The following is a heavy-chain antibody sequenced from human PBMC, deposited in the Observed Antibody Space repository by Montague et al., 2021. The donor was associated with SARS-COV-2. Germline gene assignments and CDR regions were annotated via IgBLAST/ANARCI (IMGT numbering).Heavy chain of an antibody. D-gene: IGHD6-13*01. CDR2: IYYSGST. Sequence: SETRSLTCTVSGGSISSYYWSWIRQPPGKGLEWIGYIYYSGSTNYNPSLKSRVTISVDTSKNQFSLKLSSVTAADTAVYYCARDSYSSSWATPYWYFDLWGRGTLVTVSS. CDR3: ARDSYSSSWATPYWYFDL. CDR1: GGSISSYY. J-gene: IGHJ2*01. V-gene: IGHV4-59*01.